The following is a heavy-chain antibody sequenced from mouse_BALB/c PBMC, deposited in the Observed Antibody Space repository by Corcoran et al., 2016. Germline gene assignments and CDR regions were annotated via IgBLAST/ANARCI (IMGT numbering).Heavy chain of an antibody. CDR1: GYTFTNYG. V-gene: IGHV9-3-1*01. Sequence: QIQLVQSGPELKRPGETGKISCKASGYTFTNYGMNWVKQAPGKGLKWMGWINTYTGEPTYADDFKGRFAFSLETSASTAYLQINNLKNEDTATYFCAREPRAMDYWGQGTSVTVSS. CDR2: INTYTGEP. J-gene: IGHJ4*01. CDR3: AREPRAMDY.